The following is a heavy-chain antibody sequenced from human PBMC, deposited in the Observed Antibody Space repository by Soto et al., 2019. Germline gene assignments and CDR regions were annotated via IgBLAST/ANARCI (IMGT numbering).Heavy chain of an antibody. V-gene: IGHV5-51*01. CDR2: IYPGDSDT. Sequence: PGESLKISCTGVVYSFTSYWIGWVRQMPGKGLEWMGIIYPGDSDTRYGPSFQGQVTISADKSITTAYLQWSSLKASDTAMYYCARGYCTTTICDPWFDPWGQGTLVTVSS. CDR1: VYSFTSYW. CDR3: ARGYCTTTICDPWFDP. J-gene: IGHJ5*02. D-gene: IGHD2-2*01.